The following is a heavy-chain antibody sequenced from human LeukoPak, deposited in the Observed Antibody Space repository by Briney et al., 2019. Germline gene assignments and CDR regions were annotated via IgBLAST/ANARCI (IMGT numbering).Heavy chain of an antibody. CDR1: GFTCSNHA. D-gene: IGHD3-10*01. CDR3: AKKPSSSGLGGHYFDY. J-gene: IGHJ4*02. V-gene: IGHV3-23*01. Sequence: GGSLRLSCATSGFTCSNHAMTWVRHAPGMGPEWVSRISGSGDSTYYADSVRGRFTISRDNSKNTLDLQMNSLRAEDTALYYCAKKPSSSGLGGHYFDYWGQGTLVTVSS. CDR2: ISGSGDST.